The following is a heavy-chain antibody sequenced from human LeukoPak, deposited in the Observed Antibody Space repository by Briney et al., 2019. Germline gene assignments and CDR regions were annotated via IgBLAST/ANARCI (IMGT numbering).Heavy chain of an antibody. CDR3: ARLEGWFDP. Sequence: SETLSLTCTVSGGSISSYYWSWVRQPPGKGLEWIGYIYYSGSTNYNPSLKSRVTISVDTSKNQFSLKLSSVTAADTAVYYCARLEGWFDPWGQGTLVTVSS. J-gene: IGHJ5*02. V-gene: IGHV4-59*08. CDR2: IYYSGST. CDR1: GGSISSYY.